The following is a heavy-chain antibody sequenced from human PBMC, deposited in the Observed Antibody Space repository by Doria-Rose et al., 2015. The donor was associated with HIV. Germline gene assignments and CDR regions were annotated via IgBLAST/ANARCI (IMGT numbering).Heavy chain of an antibody. CDR2: INPSGGST. J-gene: IGHJ4*02. CDR3: ARDWRYSSSPKGIDY. D-gene: IGHD6-13*01. V-gene: IGHV1-46*01. Sequence: AEVKKSGASVKVSCKASGYTFTSYYIHWVRQAPGLGLEWMGIINPSGGSTNYAHKFQGRVTMTRDTSTSTVYMELSSLRSEDTAVYYCARDWRYSSSPKGIDYWGQGTLVTVSS. CDR1: GYTFTSYY.